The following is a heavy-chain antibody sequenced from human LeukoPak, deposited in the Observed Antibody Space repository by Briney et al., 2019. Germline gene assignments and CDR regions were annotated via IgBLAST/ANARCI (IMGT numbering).Heavy chain of an antibody. Sequence: GGSLRLSCAASGFTFSSYAMHWVRQAPGKGLEWVAVISYDGSNKYCADSVKGRFTISRDNSKNTLYLQMNSLRAEDTAVYYCARGVAEQWLVQWWFDPWGQGTLVTVSS. CDR2: ISYDGSNK. J-gene: IGHJ5*02. CDR3: ARGVAEQWLVQWWFDP. CDR1: GFTFSSYA. D-gene: IGHD6-19*01. V-gene: IGHV3-30*04.